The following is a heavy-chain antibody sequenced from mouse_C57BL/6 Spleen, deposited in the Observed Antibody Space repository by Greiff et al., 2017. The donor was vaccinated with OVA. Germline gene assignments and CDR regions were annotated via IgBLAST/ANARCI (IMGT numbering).Heavy chain of an antibody. CDR3: TGDYGSRFAY. CDR2: IDPETGGT. D-gene: IGHD1-1*01. Sequence: QVQLKQSGAELVRPGASVTLSCKASGYTFTDYEMHWVKQTPVHGLEWIGAIDPETGGTAYNQKFKGKAILTADKSSSTAYMELRSLTSEDSAVYYCTGDYGSRFAYWGQGTLVTVSA. CDR1: GYTFTDYE. V-gene: IGHV1-15*01. J-gene: IGHJ3*01.